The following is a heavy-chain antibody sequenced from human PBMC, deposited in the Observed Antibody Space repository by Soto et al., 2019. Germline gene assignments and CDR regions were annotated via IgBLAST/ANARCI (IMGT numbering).Heavy chain of an antibody. CDR3: ARDQVAKWAPGSAMVNYYYGMDA. J-gene: IGHJ6*02. V-gene: IGHV1-18*04. CDR1: GYTFTSYG. Sequence: GASVKVSCKASGYTFTSYGISWVRQAPGQGLEWMGWISVDDGDTNYAQNFQGRVTMSTDTSTSTAYMEMRSLRSDDTAVYYCARDQVAKWAPGSAMVNYYYGMDAWGQGTTVTV. D-gene: IGHD5-18*01. CDR2: ISVDDGDT.